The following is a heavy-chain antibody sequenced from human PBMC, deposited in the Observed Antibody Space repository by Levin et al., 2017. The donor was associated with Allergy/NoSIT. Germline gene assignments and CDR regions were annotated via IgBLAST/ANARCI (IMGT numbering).Heavy chain of an antibody. CDR1: GFTFSNAW. J-gene: IGHJ3*02. D-gene: IGHD4-17*01. CDR3: TTDKGDYVSSSRAFDI. V-gene: IGHV3-15*01. CDR2: IKSKTDGGTT. Sequence: GGSLRLSCAASGFTFSNAWMSWVRQAPGKGLEWVGRIKSKTDGGTTDYAAPVKGRFTISRDDSKNTLYLQMNSLKTEDTAVYYCTTDKGDYVSSSRAFDIWGQGTMVTVSS.